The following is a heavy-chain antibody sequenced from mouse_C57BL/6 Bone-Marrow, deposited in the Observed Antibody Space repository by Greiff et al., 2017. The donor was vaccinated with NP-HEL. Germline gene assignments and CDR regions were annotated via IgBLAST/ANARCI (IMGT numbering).Heavy chain of an antibody. CDR2: IRLKSDNYAT. CDR3: TVYQGFAY. CDR1: GFTFSNYW. D-gene: IGHD2-1*01. V-gene: IGHV6-3*01. J-gene: IGHJ3*01. Sequence: EVKVEESGGLVQPGGSMKLSCVASGFTFSNYWMNWVRQSPEKGLEWVAQIRLKSDNYATHYAESVKGRFTISRDDSKSSVYLQMNNLRAEDTGIYYCTVYQGFAYWGQGTLVTVSA.